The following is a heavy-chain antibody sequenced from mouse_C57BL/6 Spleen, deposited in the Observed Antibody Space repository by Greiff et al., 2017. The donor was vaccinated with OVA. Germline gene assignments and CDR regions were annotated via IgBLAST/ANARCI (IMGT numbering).Heavy chain of an antibody. Sequence: EVKLVESGGGLVKPGGSLKLSFAASGFTFSDYGMHWVRQAPEKGLEWVAYISSGSSTIYYADTVKGRFTISRDNAKNTLFLQMTSLRSEDTAMYYCALLLLAYWGQGTLVTVSA. CDR2: ISSGSSTI. J-gene: IGHJ3*01. V-gene: IGHV5-17*01. CDR3: ALLLLAY. CDR1: GFTFSDYG. D-gene: IGHD1-1*01.